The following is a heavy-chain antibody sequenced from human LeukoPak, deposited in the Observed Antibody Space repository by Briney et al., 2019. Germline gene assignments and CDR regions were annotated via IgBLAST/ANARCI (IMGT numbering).Heavy chain of an antibody. CDR3: AREDDSSGYPDY. J-gene: IGHJ4*02. D-gene: IGHD3-22*01. Sequence: PSQTLSLTCTVSGGSISSGGYYWSWIRQHPGEGLEWIGYIYYSGSTYYNPSLKSRVTISVDTSKNQFSLKLSSVTAADTAVYYCAREDDSSGYPDYWGQGTLVTVSS. CDR1: GGSISSGGYY. V-gene: IGHV4-31*03. CDR2: IYYSGST.